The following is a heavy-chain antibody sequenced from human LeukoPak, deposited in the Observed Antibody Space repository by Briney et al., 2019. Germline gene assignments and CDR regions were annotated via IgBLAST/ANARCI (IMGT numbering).Heavy chain of an antibody. CDR3: AKPEKGRGYSYGPGSMDV. V-gene: IGHV4-31*03. D-gene: IGHD5-18*01. CDR2: IYYSGST. J-gene: IGHJ6*02. CDR1: GGSISSGVYY. Sequence: SQTLSLTCTVSGGSISSGVYYWSWIRQHPGKGLEWIGYIYYSGSTYYNPSLKSRVTISVDTSKNQFSLKLSSVTAADTAVYYCAKPEKGRGYSYGPGSMDVWGQGTTVTVSS.